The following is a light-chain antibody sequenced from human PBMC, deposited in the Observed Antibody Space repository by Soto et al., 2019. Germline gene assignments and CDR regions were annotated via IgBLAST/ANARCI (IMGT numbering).Light chain of an antibody. Sequence: QSALTQPASVSGSPGQSITISCTGTSSDVGGYNYVSWYQQHPGKAPKVMIYEVSHRPSGVSNRFSGSKSGNTASLTISGLQAEDEADYYCISYTSSSLYVFGTGTKVTVL. CDR3: ISYTSSSLYV. V-gene: IGLV2-14*01. CDR1: SSDVGGYNY. J-gene: IGLJ1*01. CDR2: EVS.